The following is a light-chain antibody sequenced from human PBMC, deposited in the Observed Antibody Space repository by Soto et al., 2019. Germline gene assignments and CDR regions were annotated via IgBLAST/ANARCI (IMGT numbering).Light chain of an antibody. Sequence: QSVLTQPASVSGSPGQSITISCTGTRSDVGSYNLVSWYQQHPGKAPKLMIYEVSKRPSGVSNRFSGSKSGNTASLTISGLQAEDEADYYCCSCAGSSGDVFGTGTKVTVL. CDR1: RSDVGSYNL. V-gene: IGLV2-23*02. CDR2: EVS. J-gene: IGLJ1*01. CDR3: CSCAGSSGDV.